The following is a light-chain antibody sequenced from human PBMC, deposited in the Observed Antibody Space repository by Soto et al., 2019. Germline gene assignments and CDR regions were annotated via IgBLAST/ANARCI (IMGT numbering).Light chain of an antibody. CDR2: GAS. J-gene: IGKJ4*01. CDR3: QNYNSAPRT. CDR1: LGISNY. Sequence: DIQMTQSPSSLSASEGDRVTITCRASLGISNYLAWYQQKPGKVPQLLIYGASTLQSGVPSRFSGSGSGTDFTLTISSLQPEDVATYYCQNYNSAPRTFGGGTKVEIK. V-gene: IGKV1-27*01.